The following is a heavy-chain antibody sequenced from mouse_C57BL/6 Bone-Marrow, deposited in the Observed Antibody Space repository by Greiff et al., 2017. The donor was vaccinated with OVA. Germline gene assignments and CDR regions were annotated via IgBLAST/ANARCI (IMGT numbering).Heavy chain of an antibody. CDR3: ARWANSYAMDY. D-gene: IGHD3-1*01. V-gene: IGHV1-80*01. J-gene: IGHJ4*01. Sequence: QVQLQQSGAELVKPGASVKISCKASGYAFSSYWMNWVKQRPGKGLEWIGQIYPGDGDTNYNGKFKGKATLTAAKSSSTAYMQLSSLTSEDSAVYFCARWANSYAMDYWGQGTSVTVSS. CDR2: IYPGDGDT. CDR1: GYAFSSYW.